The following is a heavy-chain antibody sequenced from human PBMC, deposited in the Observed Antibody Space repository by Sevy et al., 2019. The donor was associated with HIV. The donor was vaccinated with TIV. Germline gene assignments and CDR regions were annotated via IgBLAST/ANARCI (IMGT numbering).Heavy chain of an antibody. V-gene: IGHV3-49*04. CDR2: FKRKIHGGTT. J-gene: IGHJ4*02. CDR3: TRWSGSQSIFDY. D-gene: IGHD1-26*01. CDR1: GFIFGDYG. Sequence: GGSLRLSCTASGFIFGDYGMSWVRQAPGKGLEWIASFKRKIHGGTTENAASVKGRFTISRDDSKNIVYLQMSNLKTEDTVVYYCTRWSGSQSIFDYWGQGTLVTVSS.